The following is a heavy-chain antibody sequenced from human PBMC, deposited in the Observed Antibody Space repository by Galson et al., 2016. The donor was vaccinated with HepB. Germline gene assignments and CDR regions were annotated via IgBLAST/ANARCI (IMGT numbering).Heavy chain of an antibody. Sequence: SLRLSCAASGFTFSGSAMHWVRQASGKGLEWVGRIRTKVNNYATAYAPSVKGRFTISRDDSKNTAYLQMNSLKSEDAAVHYCSRHNGYGGNAVDWWGQGTLVTVSS. CDR3: SRHNGYGGNAVDW. J-gene: IGHJ4*02. CDR2: IRTKVNNYAT. V-gene: IGHV3-73*01. D-gene: IGHD4-23*01. CDR1: GFTFSGSA.